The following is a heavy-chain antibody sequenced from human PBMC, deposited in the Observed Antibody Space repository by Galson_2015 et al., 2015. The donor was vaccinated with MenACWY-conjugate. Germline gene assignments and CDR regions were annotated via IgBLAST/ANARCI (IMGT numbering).Heavy chain of an antibody. D-gene: IGHD1-20*01. CDR2: ISGSGGST. CDR1: GFTFSSYA. J-gene: IGHJ3*02. Sequence: SLRLSCAASGFTFSSYAMSWVRQAPGKGLEWVSAISGSGGSTYYADSVKGRFTISRDNSKNTLYLQMNSLRAEDTAVYYCAKDAPVTGTNHDAFDIWGQGTMVTVSS. V-gene: IGHV3-23*01. CDR3: AKDAPVTGTNHDAFDI.